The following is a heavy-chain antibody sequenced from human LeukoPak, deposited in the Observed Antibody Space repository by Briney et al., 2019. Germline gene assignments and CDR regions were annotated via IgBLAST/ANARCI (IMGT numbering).Heavy chain of an antibody. CDR3: ARDYGGSSPFDY. CDR1: GFIFSSYW. CDR2: IKQDGSEK. D-gene: IGHD4-23*01. J-gene: IGHJ4*02. Sequence: PGGSLRLSCAASGFIFSSYWMSWVRQAPGKGLECVANIKQDGSEKYYVDSVKGRFTISRDNAKNSLYLHMNSLRAEDTAVYYCARDYGGSSPFDYWGQGTLVTVSS. V-gene: IGHV3-7*01.